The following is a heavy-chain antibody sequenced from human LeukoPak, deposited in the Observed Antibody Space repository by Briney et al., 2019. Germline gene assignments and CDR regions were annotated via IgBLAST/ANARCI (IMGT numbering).Heavy chain of an antibody. Sequence: SETLSLTCTVSGGSISSSSYYWGWIRQPPGKGLEWIGSIYYSGSTYYNPSLKSRVTISVDTSKNQFSLKLSSVTAADTAVYYCARQGCSSTSCDITDPNWFDPWGQGTLVTVSS. D-gene: IGHD2-2*01. J-gene: IGHJ5*02. CDR2: IYYSGST. CDR3: ARQGCSSTSCDITDPNWFDP. CDR1: GGSISSSSYY. V-gene: IGHV4-39*01.